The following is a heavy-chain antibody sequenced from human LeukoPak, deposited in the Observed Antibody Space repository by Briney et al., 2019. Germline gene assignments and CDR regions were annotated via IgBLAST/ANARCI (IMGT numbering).Heavy chain of an antibody. CDR3: ATSRIMATISPFDY. D-gene: IGHD5-24*01. CDR1: GYSFTSNW. CDR2: IYPGDSDT. V-gene: IGHV5-51*01. J-gene: IGHJ4*02. Sequence: GESLKISCKGSGYSFTSNWIGWVRQMPGKGLEWMGIIYPGDSDTRYSPSFQGQVTLSADNSIGTAYLQWSSLKASDTAMYYCATSRIMATISPFDYWGQGTLVTVSS.